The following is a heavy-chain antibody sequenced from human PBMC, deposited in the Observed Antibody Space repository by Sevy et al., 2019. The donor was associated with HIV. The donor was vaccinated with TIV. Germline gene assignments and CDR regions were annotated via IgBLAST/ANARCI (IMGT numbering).Heavy chain of an antibody. Sequence: SETLSLTCTVSGGSISSGGYYWSWIRHPAGEGLEWIGRIYPSGSTNYRPSLKSRVTMSVDTSKNQFSLELSSVTTADTAVYYCARVRTVAGVNGVGWFDPWGQGTLVTVSS. CDR1: GGSISSGGYY. CDR2: IYPSGST. D-gene: IGHD2-8*01. CDR3: ARVRTVAGVNGVGWFDP. V-gene: IGHV4-61*02. J-gene: IGHJ5*02.